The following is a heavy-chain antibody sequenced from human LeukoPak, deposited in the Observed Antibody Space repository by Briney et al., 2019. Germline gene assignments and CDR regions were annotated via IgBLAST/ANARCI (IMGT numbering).Heavy chain of an antibody. J-gene: IGHJ3*02. D-gene: IGHD3-22*01. Sequence: LRLSCAASGFTFSSYAMSWVRQPPGKGLEWIGYIYYSGSTYYNPSLKSRVTISVDTSKNQFSLKLSSVTAADTAVYYCARDRTYYYDSSGYYSDAFDIWGQGTMVTVSS. CDR2: IYYSGST. V-gene: IGHV4-30-4*08. CDR3: ARDRTYYYDSSGYYSDAFDI. CDR1: GFTFSSYA.